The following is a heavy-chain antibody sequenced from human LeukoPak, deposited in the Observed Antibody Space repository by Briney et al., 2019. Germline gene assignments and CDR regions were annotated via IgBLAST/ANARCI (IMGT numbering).Heavy chain of an antibody. D-gene: IGHD6-13*01. Sequence: GGSLRLSCAASGFTFSDYYMSWIRQAPGKGLEWVSAISGSGGSTYYADSVKGRFTISRDNSRNTLYLQMNSLRAEDTAVYYCAKHSVAYSSSWFFDYWGQGTLVTVSS. V-gene: IGHV3-23*01. J-gene: IGHJ4*02. CDR2: ISGSGGST. CDR1: GFTFSDYY. CDR3: AKHSVAYSSSWFFDY.